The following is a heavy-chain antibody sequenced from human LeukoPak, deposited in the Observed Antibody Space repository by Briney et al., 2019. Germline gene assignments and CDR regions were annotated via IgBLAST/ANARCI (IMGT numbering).Heavy chain of an antibody. CDR1: GFTFSDYY. Sequence: GGSLRLSCAASGFTFSDYYMSWIRQAPGKGLEWVSIIYSGGSTYYADSVKGRFIISRDNSKNTLYLQMNSLRAEDTAVYYCATGSPDWAHYFDYWGQGTLVTVSS. V-gene: IGHV3-66*01. CDR3: ATGSPDWAHYFDY. CDR2: IYSGGST. J-gene: IGHJ4*02. D-gene: IGHD1-26*01.